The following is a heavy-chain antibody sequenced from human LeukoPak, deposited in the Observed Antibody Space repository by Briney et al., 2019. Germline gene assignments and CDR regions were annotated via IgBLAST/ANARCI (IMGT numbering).Heavy chain of an antibody. J-gene: IGHJ4*02. CDR1: GFTFSSYS. CDR3: ARRGIAAAGFFDY. D-gene: IGHD6-13*01. V-gene: IGHV3-21*01. Sequence: GGSLRLSCAASGFTFSSYSMNWVRQAPGKGLEWVSSISSSSSYIYYADSVKGRFTISRDNSKNTLYLQMNSLRAEDTAVYYCARRGIAAAGFFDYWGQGTLVTVSS. CDR2: ISSSSSYI.